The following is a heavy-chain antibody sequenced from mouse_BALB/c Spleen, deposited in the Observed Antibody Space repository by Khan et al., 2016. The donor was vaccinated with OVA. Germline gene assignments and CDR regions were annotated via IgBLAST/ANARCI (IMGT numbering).Heavy chain of an antibody. J-gene: IGHJ3*01. V-gene: IGHV1S136*01. D-gene: IGHD1-1*01. CDR1: GYTFTSYV. Sequence: VQLQQSGPEVVKPGASVKMSCKASGYTFTSYVMHWVKQKPGQGLEWIGYIYPFNDATKFNEKFNGKATLSLDKSSSTAYMELSRLTSEDSAFYFCAPFGSYYVSFVYWGQGTLVTVSA. CDR3: APFGSYYVSFVY. CDR2: IYPFNDAT.